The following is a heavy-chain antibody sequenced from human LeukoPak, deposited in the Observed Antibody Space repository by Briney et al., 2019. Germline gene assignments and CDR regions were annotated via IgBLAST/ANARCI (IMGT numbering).Heavy chain of an antibody. Sequence: GSLRLSCAVSGFTFSKHWMTWVRQAPGKGLEWIGSIYYSGSTYYNPSLKSRVTISVDTSKNQFSLKLSSVAAADTAVYYCASRIAGENYYYYYYGMDVWGQGTTVTVSS. CDR1: GFTFSKHW. CDR2: IYYSGST. D-gene: IGHD6-13*01. CDR3: ASRIAGENYYYYYYGMDV. V-gene: IGHV4-59*05. J-gene: IGHJ6*02.